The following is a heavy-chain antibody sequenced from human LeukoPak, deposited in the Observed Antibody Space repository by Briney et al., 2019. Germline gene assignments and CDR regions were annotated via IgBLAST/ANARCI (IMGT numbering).Heavy chain of an antibody. CDR2: IKQDGSEK. CDR1: GFTFSSYW. J-gene: IGHJ4*02. D-gene: IGHD5-18*01. V-gene: IGHV3-7*03. CDR3: ARDWGDTAMVRSLHAY. Sequence: GGSLRLSCAASGFTFSSYWMSWVRQALGKGLEWVANIKQDGSEKYYVDSVKGRFTISRDNAKNSLYLQMNSLRAEDTAVYYCARDWGDTAMVRSLHAYWGQGTLVTVSS.